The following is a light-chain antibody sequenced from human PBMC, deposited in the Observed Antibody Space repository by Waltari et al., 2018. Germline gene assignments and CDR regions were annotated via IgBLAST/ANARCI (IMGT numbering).Light chain of an antibody. CDR3: QSYDTSLRVV. V-gene: IGLV1-40*01. J-gene: IGLJ3*02. Sequence: QSVLTQPPPASGAPGQRVTISCTGSGSNIGGGHDVHWYPQLPRAAPKPLIYGSTSRPLGVPDRFFGSTSGTSASLAITGLQAEDEADYYCQSYDTSLRVVFGGGTKLTVL. CDR2: GST. CDR1: GSNIGGGHD.